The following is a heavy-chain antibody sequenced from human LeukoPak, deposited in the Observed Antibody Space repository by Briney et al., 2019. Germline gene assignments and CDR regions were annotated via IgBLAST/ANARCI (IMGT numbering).Heavy chain of an antibody. CDR2: IYSGGDT. Sequence: GGSLRLSCAASGFTFSTHAMSWIRQAPGKGLEWVSVIYSGGDTYYADSVKGRFTISRDNSKNTLYLQMNSLRAEDTAVYYCARPGYSTGAFDYWGQGTLVTVSS. D-gene: IGHD6-25*01. J-gene: IGHJ4*02. CDR1: GFTFSTHA. CDR3: ARPGYSTGAFDY. V-gene: IGHV3-53*01.